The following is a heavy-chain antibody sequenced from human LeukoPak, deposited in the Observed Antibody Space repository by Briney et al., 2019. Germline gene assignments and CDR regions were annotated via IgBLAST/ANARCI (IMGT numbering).Heavy chain of an antibody. D-gene: IGHD3-10*01. CDR2: TRNKANNYTT. CDR1: GFTFSDHY. V-gene: IGHV3-72*01. CDR3: ARTPRVRGVFIPFDY. J-gene: IGHJ4*02. Sequence: PGGSLRLSCAASGFTFSDHYMNWVRQAPGKGLEWVGRTRNKANNYTTEYSASVKCRFTISRDDSRNSLYLQMNSLKTEDTAVYYCARTPRVRGVFIPFDYWGRGTLVTVSS.